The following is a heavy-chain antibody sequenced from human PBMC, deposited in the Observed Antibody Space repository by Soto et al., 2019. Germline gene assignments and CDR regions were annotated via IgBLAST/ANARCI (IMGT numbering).Heavy chain of an antibody. J-gene: IGHJ4*02. V-gene: IGHV1-2*02. CDR3: ARDLAKGGGSAGFDY. CDR2: INPKSGGT. D-gene: IGHD1-26*01. CDR1: GYTFTVYY. Sequence: ASVKVSCKASGYTFTVYYMHWVRQAPGQGLEWMGWINPKSGGTMYPQKFQGRVTMTWDTSISTAYMALTRLRSDDTAVYYCARDLAKGGGSAGFDYWGQGTPVTVSS.